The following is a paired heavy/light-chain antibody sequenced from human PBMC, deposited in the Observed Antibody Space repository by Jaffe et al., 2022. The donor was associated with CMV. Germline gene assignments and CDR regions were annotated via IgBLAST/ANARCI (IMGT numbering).Heavy chain of an antibody. CDR1: GFTFSSYW. CDR2: INSDGSST. D-gene: IGHD3-10*01. Sequence: EVQLVESGGGLVQPGGSLRLSCAASGFTFSSYWMHWVRQAPGKGLVWVSRINSDGSSTSYADSVKGRFTISRDNAKNTLYLQMNSLRAEDTAVYYCAREGPMVRGVIHFYYYYMDVWGKGTTVTVSS. CDR3: AREGPMVRGVIHFYYYYMDV. V-gene: IGHV3-74*01. J-gene: IGHJ6*03.
Light chain of an antibody. CDR1: SLRSYY. V-gene: IGLV3-19*01. J-gene: IGLJ3*02. CDR2: GKN. CDR3: NSRDSSGNHPV. Sequence: SSELTQDPAVSVALGQTVRITCQGDSLRSYYASWYQQKPGQAPVLVIYGKNNRPSGIPDRFSGSSSGNTASLTITGAQAEDEADYYCNSRDSSGNHPVFGGGTKLTVL.